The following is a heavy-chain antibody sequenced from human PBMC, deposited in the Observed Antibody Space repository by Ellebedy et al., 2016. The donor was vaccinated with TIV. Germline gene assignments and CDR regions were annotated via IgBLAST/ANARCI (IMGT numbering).Heavy chain of an antibody. CDR1: GFTFSSYA. Sequence: GESLKISCAASGFTFSSYAMSWVRQAPGKGLEWVSAISGSGGSTYYADSVKGRFTISRDNSKNTLYLQMNSLRAEDTAVYYCAKDPTGYYDSSGRYYYYYYGMDVWGQGTTVTVSS. CDR3: AKDPTGYYDSSGRYYYYYYGMDV. J-gene: IGHJ6*02. V-gene: IGHV3-23*01. CDR2: ISGSGGST. D-gene: IGHD3-22*01.